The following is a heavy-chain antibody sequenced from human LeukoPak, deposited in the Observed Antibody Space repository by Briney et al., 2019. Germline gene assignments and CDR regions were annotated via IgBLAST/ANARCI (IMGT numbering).Heavy chain of an antibody. CDR2: ISSDESIT. Sequence: GGSLRLSCAASGFTFSNYWMHWVRQAPGKGLVWVSRISSDESITSYADSVKGRFTISRDNAKNTLFLQMNGLRAEDTAVYYCARLPRVVVVITTAVWSFDIWGQGTMVTVSS. D-gene: IGHD3-22*01. V-gene: IGHV3-74*01. CDR1: GFTFSNYW. J-gene: IGHJ3*02. CDR3: ARLPRVVVVITTAVWSFDI.